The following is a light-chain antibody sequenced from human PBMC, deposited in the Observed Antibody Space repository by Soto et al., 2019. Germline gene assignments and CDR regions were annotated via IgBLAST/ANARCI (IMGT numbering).Light chain of an antibody. CDR3: SSYTSSSTLLV. V-gene: IGLV2-14*01. CDR2: EVS. J-gene: IGLJ2*01. CDR1: SSDVGGYNY. Sequence: QSVLTQPASVSGSPGQSITISCIGTSSDVGGYNYVSWYQQHPGKAPKLMIYEVSNRPSGVSNRFSGSKSGNTASLTISGLQAEDEADYYCSSYTSSSTLLVFGGGTKVTVL.